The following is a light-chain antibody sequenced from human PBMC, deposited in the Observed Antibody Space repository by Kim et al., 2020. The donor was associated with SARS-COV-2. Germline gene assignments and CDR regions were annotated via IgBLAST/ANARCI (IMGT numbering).Light chain of an antibody. Sequence: LSDSDGDRVTITCRTSQTIGNWLAWYQQKTGKAPKLLIYKASTLESGVPLRFSGRGSGTEFTLTISSLQPDDFATYYCQQYSRYSAFGQGTKLEI. V-gene: IGKV1-5*03. CDR1: QTIGNW. J-gene: IGKJ2*01. CDR3: QQYSRYSA. CDR2: KAS.